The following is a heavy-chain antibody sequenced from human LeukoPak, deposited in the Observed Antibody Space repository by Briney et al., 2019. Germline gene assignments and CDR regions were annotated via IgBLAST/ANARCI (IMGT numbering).Heavy chain of an antibody. Sequence: PGGSLRLSCAASGFTFSSYWMSWVRQAPGKGLEWVANIKQDGSEKYYVDSVKGRFTISRDNAKNSLYLQMNSLRAEDTAVYYCARKDGYNKLDAFDVWGQGTMVSVSS. CDR1: GFTFSSYW. CDR2: IKQDGSEK. CDR3: ARKDGYNKLDAFDV. V-gene: IGHV3-7*01. D-gene: IGHD5-24*01. J-gene: IGHJ3*01.